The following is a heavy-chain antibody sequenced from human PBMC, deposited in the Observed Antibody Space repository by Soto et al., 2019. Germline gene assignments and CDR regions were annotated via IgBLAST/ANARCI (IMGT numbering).Heavy chain of an antibody. J-gene: IGHJ6*02. CDR3: ARVVVVIXPXXXXXXDV. CDR1: GFTFSSFH. Sequence: GGSLRLSCAASGFTFSSFHMNWVRQAPGRGLEWVAYITSSSDTIYYSDSVKGRFTISRDNGKNSLFLQMNSLRDEDTAVYYCARVVVVIXPXXXXXXDVWGQGTTVTXXS. D-gene: IGHD3-22*01. CDR2: ITSSSDTI. V-gene: IGHV3-48*02.